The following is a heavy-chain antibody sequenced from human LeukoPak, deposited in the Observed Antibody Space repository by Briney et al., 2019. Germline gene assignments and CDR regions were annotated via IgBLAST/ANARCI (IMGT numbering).Heavy chain of an antibody. J-gene: IGHJ3*02. CDR3: AIDCGGDCYSTPNDAFDI. Sequence: SETLSLTCIVSGGSMSSYYWNWIRQPPGKGLEWIGYIYYSGSTNYNPSLKSRVTISVDTSKNQFSLKLSSVTAADTAVYYCAIDCGGDCYSTPNDAFDIWGQETMVTVSS. CDR1: GGSMSSYY. D-gene: IGHD2-21*02. V-gene: IGHV4-59*12. CDR2: IYYSGST.